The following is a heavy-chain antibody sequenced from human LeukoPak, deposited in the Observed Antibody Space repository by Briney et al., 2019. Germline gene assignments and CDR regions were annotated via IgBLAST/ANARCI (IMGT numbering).Heavy chain of an antibody. V-gene: IGHV1-18*01. J-gene: IGHJ4*02. CDR3: ARRGNWNDFDY. D-gene: IGHD1-20*01. CDR2: INSYNGNT. Sequence: ASVTVSCKASGYTFTSYGFTWVRQAPGQGLEWMGWINSYNGNTQYAPKFKGRVTTTIDTSTSTAYMELRSLGSDDTAVYYCARRGNWNDFDYWGQGTLVIVSS. CDR1: GYTFTSYG.